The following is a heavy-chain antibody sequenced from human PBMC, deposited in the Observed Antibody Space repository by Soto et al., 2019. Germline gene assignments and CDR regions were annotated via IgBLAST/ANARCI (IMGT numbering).Heavy chain of an antibody. CDR2: IIPILGIA. V-gene: IGHV1-69*02. CDR1: GGTFSSYT. Sequence: QVQLVQSGAEVKKPGSSVKVSCKASGGTFSSYTISWVRQAPGQGLEWMGRIIPILGIANYAQKFQGRVTITADKSTSTAYMELSSLRSEDTAVYYRARGVVPAATPYYYGMDVWGQGTTVTVSS. D-gene: IGHD2-2*01. CDR3: ARGVVPAATPYYYGMDV. J-gene: IGHJ6*02.